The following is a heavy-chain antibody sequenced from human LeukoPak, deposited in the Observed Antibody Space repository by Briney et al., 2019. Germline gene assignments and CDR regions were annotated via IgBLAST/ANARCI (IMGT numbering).Heavy chain of an antibody. J-gene: IGHJ4*02. CDR1: GFSFSRHG. CDR3: AKFTSSYLVQNFDY. D-gene: IGHD1-1*01. CDR2: IVYDGRSA. Sequence: QPGRSLRLSCAASGFSFSRHGMHWVRLAPGKGLEWVAFIVYDGRSATYADSVKGRFTISRDNSKNTLYLQMNSLRAEDTAVYYCAKFTSSYLVQNFDYWGQGTLVTVSS. V-gene: IGHV3-30*02.